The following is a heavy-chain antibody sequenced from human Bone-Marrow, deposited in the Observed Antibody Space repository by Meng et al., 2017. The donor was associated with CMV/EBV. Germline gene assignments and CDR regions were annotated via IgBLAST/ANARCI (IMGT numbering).Heavy chain of an antibody. V-gene: IGHV1-69*10. CDR2: IIPILGIA. CDR3: ATFPSGYAYYYYGMDV. D-gene: IGHD3-3*01. Sequence: SVKVSCKASGGTFSSYAISWVRQAPGQGLEWMGGIIPILGIANYAQNFQDRVTMTEDSSTDTAYMELSSLRSEDTAVYYCATFPSGYAYYYYGMDVWGQGTTVTVSS. J-gene: IGHJ6*02. CDR1: GGTFSSYA.